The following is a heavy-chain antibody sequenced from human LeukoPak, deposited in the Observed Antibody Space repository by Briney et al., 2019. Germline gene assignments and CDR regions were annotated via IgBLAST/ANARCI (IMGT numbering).Heavy chain of an antibody. D-gene: IGHD3-10*01. CDR3: SRVRSYGLGSYSFFFYY. J-gene: IGHJ4*02. V-gene: IGHV1-18*01. CDR1: GYTFTSYG. CDR2: ISAYNGNT. Sequence: ASVKVSCKASGYTFTSYGISWVRQAPGQGLEWMGWISAYNGNTNYAQKLQGRVTMTTDTSTSTAYMELRSLRSDDPAVYYCSRVRSYGLGSYSFFFYYWGPGTLVTVSS.